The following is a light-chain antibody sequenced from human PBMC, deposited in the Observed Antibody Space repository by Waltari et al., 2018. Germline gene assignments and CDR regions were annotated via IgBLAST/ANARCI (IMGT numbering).Light chain of an antibody. CDR2: DDS. V-gene: IGLV3-21*02. CDR3: HLWDSTSDHVI. CDR1: NIGRKS. Sequence: SYVLTQPPSVSVAPGQTATITCAGNNIGRKSVPWYQQKPGQAPVLVVYDDSDRPSGIPERISGSNSGNTATLTISRVEAGDEADYYCHLWDSTSDHVIFGGGTKLNVL. J-gene: IGLJ2*01.